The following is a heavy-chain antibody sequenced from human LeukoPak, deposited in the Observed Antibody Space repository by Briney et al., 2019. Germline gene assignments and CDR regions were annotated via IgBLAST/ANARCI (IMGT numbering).Heavy chain of an antibody. D-gene: IGHD5-24*01. Sequence: GASVKVSCKASGYTFTSYGISWVRQAPGQGLEWMGWISAYNGNTNYAQKLQGRVTMTTDTSTSTAYMELRSLRSDDTAVYYCAREMATIEGSGIFDYWGQGTLVTVSS. CDR1: GYTFTSYG. J-gene: IGHJ4*02. V-gene: IGHV1-18*01. CDR2: ISAYNGNT. CDR3: AREMATIEGSGIFDY.